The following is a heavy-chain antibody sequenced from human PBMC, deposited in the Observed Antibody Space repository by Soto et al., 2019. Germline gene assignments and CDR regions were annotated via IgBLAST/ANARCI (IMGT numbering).Heavy chain of an antibody. Sequence: QVQLLQSGAEVKKPGASVKVSCKASGYTFTNYGITWVRQAPGQGLEWMGWISAYNGDTHYTQRLQGSGAMTIDSAARTACAELRGLVSVDKAVYCCGRARRLVGCFCYYVDVWGKGATVTVSS. CDR3: GRARRLVGCFCYYVDV. V-gene: IGHV1-18*01. CDR2: ISAYNGDT. CDR1: GYTFTNYG. J-gene: IGHJ6*03. D-gene: IGHD6-6*01.